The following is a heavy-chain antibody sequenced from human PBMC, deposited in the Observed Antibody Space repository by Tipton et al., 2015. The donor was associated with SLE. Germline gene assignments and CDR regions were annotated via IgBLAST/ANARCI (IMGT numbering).Heavy chain of an antibody. Sequence: TLSLTCAVSGYSISSGYYWGWIRQPPGKGLEWIGSIYHSGSTYYNPSLKSRVNISVDTSKNQFSLKLSSVTAADTAVYYCASAVVVNNDWYFDLWGRGTLVTVSS. V-gene: IGHV4-38-2*01. J-gene: IGHJ2*01. D-gene: IGHD3-22*01. CDR3: ASAVVVNNDWYFDL. CDR1: GYSISSGYY. CDR2: IYHSGST.